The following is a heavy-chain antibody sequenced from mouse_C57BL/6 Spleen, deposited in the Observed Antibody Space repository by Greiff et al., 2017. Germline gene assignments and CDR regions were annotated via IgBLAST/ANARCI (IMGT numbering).Heavy chain of an antibody. CDR1: GFTFSDYG. CDR3: GVYGYHYAMDY. J-gene: IGHJ4*01. V-gene: IGHV5-17*01. Sequence: EVKLVESGGGLVKPGGSLKLSCAASGFTFSDYGMHWVRQAPVKGLEWVAYISSGSSTIYYADTVKGRITISRDNAKNTLFLQMTSLRSEDAAMYYCGVYGYHYAMDYWGQGTSVTVSS. CDR2: ISSGSSTI. D-gene: IGHD2-2*01.